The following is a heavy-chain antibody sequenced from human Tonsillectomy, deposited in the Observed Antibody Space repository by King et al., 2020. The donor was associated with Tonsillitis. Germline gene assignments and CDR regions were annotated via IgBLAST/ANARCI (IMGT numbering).Heavy chain of an antibody. V-gene: IGHV4-30-4*01. D-gene: IGHD3-3*01. J-gene: IGHJ4*02. Sequence: VQLQESGPALVKPSQTLSLTCSVSGGSINSVDYYWSWIRQPPGKGLEWIGYIFYNGNTYYNPALQGQATLSIYTSKNHFSLKLTSVTAADTAVYYCARAKIYYFDHWGQGTLVTVSS. CDR2: IFYNGNT. CDR1: GGSINSVDYY. CDR3: ARAKIYYFDH.